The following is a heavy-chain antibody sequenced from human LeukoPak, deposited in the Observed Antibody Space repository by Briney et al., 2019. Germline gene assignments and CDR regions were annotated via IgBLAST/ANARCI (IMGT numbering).Heavy chain of an antibody. CDR3: ARDLGILMVGYYMDV. D-gene: IGHD2-8*01. Sequence: ASVKVSCKAFGYTFTSHGFSWVRQAPGQGLEWMGWISPYNGNTNYAQKFQGRVNMTTDTSTNTAYMELRSLSSDDTAVYYCARDLGILMVGYYMDVWGKGTTVTISS. CDR1: GYTFTSHG. J-gene: IGHJ6*03. CDR2: ISPYNGNT. V-gene: IGHV1-18*01.